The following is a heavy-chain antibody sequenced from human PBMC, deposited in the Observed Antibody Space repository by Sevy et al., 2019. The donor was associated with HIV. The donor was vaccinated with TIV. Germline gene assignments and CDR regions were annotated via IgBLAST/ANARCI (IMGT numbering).Heavy chain of an antibody. CDR2: INHSGST. V-gene: IGHV4-34*01. CDR3: AGRAVVVAATGRNWLDP. D-gene: IGHD2-15*01. CDR1: GGSFSGYY. Sequence: SETLSLTCAVYGGSFSGYYWSWIRQPPGNGLEWIGEINHSGSTNSNPSLKSRVTISVDTSKNQFSLKLSSVTAADTAVYYCAGRAVVVAATGRNWLDPWGQGTLVTVSS. J-gene: IGHJ5*02.